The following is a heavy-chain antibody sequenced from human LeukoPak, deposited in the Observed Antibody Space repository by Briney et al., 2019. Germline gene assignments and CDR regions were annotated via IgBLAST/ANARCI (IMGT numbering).Heavy chain of an antibody. CDR2: INHSGST. Sequence: PSETLSPTCAVYGGSFSGYYWSWIRQPPGKGLEWIGEINHSGSTNYNPSLKSRVTISVDTSKNQFSLKLSSVTAADTAVYYCARGPSAYYMDVWGKGTTVTVSS. V-gene: IGHV4-34*01. J-gene: IGHJ6*03. CDR1: GGSFSGYY. CDR3: ARGPSAYYMDV.